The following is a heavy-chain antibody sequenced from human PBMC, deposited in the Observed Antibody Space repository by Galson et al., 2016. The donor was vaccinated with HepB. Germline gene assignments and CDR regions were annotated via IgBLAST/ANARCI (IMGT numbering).Heavy chain of an antibody. J-gene: IGHJ6*02. CDR2: ISAYIGNT. V-gene: IGHV1-18*01. Sequence: SVKVSCKASGYTFTSYGISWVRQAPGQGLEWMGWISAYIGNTNYAQKLQGRVTMTTDTSTSTAYMELRSLRSDDTAVYYCARDWVSSMHYYGSGTYLDRLPGPGMDVWGQGTTVTVSS. CDR3: ARDWVSSMHYYGSGTYLDRLPGPGMDV. D-gene: IGHD3-10*01. CDR1: GYTFTSYG.